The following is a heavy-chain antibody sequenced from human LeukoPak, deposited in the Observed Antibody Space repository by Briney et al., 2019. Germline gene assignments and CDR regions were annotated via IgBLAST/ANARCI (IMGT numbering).Heavy chain of an antibody. D-gene: IGHD3-22*01. V-gene: IGHV4-61*02. CDR1: GGSISSGSYY. J-gene: IGHJ4*02. Sequence: SETLSLTCTVSGGSISSGSYYWSWIRQPAGKGLEWIGRIYTSGSTNYNPSLKSRVTISVDTSKNQFSLKLSSVTAADTAVYYCARKSRGYPFDYWGQGTLVTVSS. CDR2: IYTSGST. CDR3: ARKSRGYPFDY.